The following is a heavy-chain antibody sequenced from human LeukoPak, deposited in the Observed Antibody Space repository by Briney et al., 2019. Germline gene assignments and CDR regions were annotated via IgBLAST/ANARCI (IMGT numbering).Heavy chain of an antibody. V-gene: IGHV4-59*01. J-gene: IGHJ5*02. D-gene: IGHD3-10*01. CDR1: DGAISSYY. Sequence: SETLSLTCTVSDGAISSYYWSWIRQPPGKGLEWIGHIFYSGSTNYKPSPKSRVTISVDRSKNQFSLKLTSVTAADTAVYYCARAGAWQIDPWGQGTLVTVSS. CDR3: ARAGAWQIDP. CDR2: IFYSGST.